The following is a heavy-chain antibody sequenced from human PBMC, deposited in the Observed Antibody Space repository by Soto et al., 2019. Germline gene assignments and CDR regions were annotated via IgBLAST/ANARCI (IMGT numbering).Heavy chain of an antibody. J-gene: IGHJ3*01. CDR2: IKQDGSET. Sequence: EVQLVGSGGGLVQPGGSLRLSCVASGFTFRTYWMTWVRQAPGKGLEWVANIKQDGSETYYVDSVRGRFAISRDNAKDSLYLQMNSLRVEDTAVYYCARDGLYCTYANCRGDAYDVWDQGTMVTVSS. CDR1: GFTFRTYW. D-gene: IGHD2-8*01. CDR3: ARDGLYCTYANCRGDAYDV. V-gene: IGHV3-7*04.